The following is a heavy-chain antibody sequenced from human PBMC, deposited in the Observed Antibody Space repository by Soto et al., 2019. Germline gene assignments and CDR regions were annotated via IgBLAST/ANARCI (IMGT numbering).Heavy chain of an antibody. J-gene: IGHJ4*02. CDR1: GFSAGSNY. V-gene: IGHV3-53*01. D-gene: IGHD1-26*01. CDR2: MYSGGTAT. CDR3: ARGVPVGAIGRFYFDS. Sequence: GGTLRLSCSASGFSAGSNYMTWVRQAPGKVLECVAVMYSGGTATSYADSVKGRFSVSRDNSKNTVSLQLDSLRAEDTAVYYCARGVPVGAIGRFYFDSWGQGTLVTVAS.